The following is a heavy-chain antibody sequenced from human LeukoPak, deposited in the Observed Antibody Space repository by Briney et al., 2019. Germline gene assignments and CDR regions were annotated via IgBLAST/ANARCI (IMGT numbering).Heavy chain of an antibody. J-gene: IGHJ4*02. CDR2: IYYSGST. Sequence: SGTLSLTCTVSGGSISSYYWSWIRQPPGKGLEWIGYIYYSGSTNYNPSLKSRVTISVDTSKNQFSLKLSSVTAADTAVYYCARGGAAAGTDFDYWGQGTLVTVSS. D-gene: IGHD6-13*01. CDR3: ARGGAAAGTDFDY. CDR1: GGSISSYY. V-gene: IGHV4-59*01.